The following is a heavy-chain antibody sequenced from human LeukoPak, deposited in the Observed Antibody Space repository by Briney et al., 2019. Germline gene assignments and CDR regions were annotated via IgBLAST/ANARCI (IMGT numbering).Heavy chain of an antibody. J-gene: IGHJ4*02. CDR1: GGTFSSYA. Sequence: SVKVSCKASGGTFSSYAISWVRQAPGQGLEWMGRIIPILGIANYAQKFQGRVTITADKSTSTAYMELSSLRSEDTAVYYCARGYDYGDYSLDYWGQGTLVTVSS. CDR2: IIPILGIA. CDR3: ARGYDYGDYSLDY. V-gene: IGHV1-69*04. D-gene: IGHD4-17*01.